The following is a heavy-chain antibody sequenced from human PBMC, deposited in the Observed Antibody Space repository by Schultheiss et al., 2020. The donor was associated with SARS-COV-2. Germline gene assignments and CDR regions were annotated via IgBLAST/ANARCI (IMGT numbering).Heavy chain of an antibody. CDR1: GYTFTSYA. V-gene: IGHV7-4-1*02. J-gene: IGHJ5*02. Sequence: ASVKVSCKASGYTFTSYALNWVRQAPGQGLEWMGWINTNTGNPTYAQGFTGRFVLSFDTSVSTAYLQITSLRTEDTAVYYCARAGLGGRFDPWGQGTLVTVSS. CDR3: ARAGLGGRFDP. D-gene: IGHD1-14*01. CDR2: INTNTGNP.